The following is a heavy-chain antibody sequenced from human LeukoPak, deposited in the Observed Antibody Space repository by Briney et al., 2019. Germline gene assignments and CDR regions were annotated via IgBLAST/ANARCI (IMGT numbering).Heavy chain of an antibody. D-gene: IGHD5-18*01. J-gene: IGHJ3*02. CDR1: GFTFSSYA. Sequence: PGGSLRLSCAASGFTFSSYAMSWVRQAPGKGLEWVSAISGSGGSTYYADSVKGRFTISRDNSKNTLYLQMNSLRAEDTAVYYCAKAPPSPHGYRDAFDIWGQGTMVTVSS. CDR2: ISGSGGST. CDR3: AKAPPSPHGYRDAFDI. V-gene: IGHV3-23*01.